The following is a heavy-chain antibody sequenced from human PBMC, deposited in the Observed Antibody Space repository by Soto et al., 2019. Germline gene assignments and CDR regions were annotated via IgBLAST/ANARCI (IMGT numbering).Heavy chain of an antibody. Sequence: QVQLQESGPGLVKPSETLSLICTVSGDSITSYYWSWIRQPPGKGLEWIGHVSYSGSTNFNPSLNGRVTMSFDTSKSHFSLRLSSVTATDTAMYFCARDLGYYDGSGFHLARYFHLWGRGTLVTVSS. D-gene: IGHD3-22*01. V-gene: IGHV4-59*01. CDR2: VSYSGST. J-gene: IGHJ2*01. CDR1: GDSITSYY. CDR3: ARDLGYYDGSGFHLARYFHL.